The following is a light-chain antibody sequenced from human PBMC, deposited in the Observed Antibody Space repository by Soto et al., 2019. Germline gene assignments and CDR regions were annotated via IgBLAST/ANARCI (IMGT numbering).Light chain of an antibody. CDR3: HQDGISPPT. V-gene: IGKV3-20*01. CDR2: GVS. CDR1: QSVSGSD. J-gene: IGKJ1*01. Sequence: LCFSXXERATASSRASQSVSGSDLAWYQQKPGQAPRLLISGVSNRATGTPDRFSGSGSGTDFTLTISSLEPEDFAVFYCHQDGISPPTFGPGSKVDIK.